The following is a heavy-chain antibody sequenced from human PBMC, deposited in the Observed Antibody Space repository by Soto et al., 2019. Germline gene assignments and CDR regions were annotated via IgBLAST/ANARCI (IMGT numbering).Heavy chain of an antibody. J-gene: IGHJ6*02. CDR1: GGSFSGYY. V-gene: IGHV4-34*01. Sequence: SETLSLTCAVYGGSFSGYYWSWIRQPPGKGLEWIGETNHSGSTNYNPSLKSRVTISVDTSKNQFSLKLSSVTAADTAVYYCARGRRMVYAILGYYYYGMDVWGQGTTVTVSS. D-gene: IGHD2-8*01. CDR2: TNHSGST. CDR3: ARGRRMVYAILGYYYYGMDV.